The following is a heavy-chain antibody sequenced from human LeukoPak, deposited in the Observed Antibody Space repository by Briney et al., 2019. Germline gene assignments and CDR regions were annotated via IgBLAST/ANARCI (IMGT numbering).Heavy chain of an antibody. CDR2: IIPIFGTA. D-gene: IGHD6-13*01. V-gene: IGHV1-69*05. J-gene: IGHJ6*03. CDR1: GGTFSSYA. CDR3: ARGIAAASTLLYYYYYMDV. Sequence: ASVKVSCKASGGTFSSYAISWVRQAPGQGLEWMGGIIPIFGTANYAQKFQGRVTITTDESTSTAYMELSSLRSEDTAVCYCARGIAAASTLLYYYYYMDVWGKGTTVTVSS.